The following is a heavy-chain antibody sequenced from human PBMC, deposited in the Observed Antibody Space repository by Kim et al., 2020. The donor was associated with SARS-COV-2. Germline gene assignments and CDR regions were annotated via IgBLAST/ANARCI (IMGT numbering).Heavy chain of an antibody. V-gene: IGHV3-23*03. CDR2: IYSGGSST. D-gene: IGHD1-26*01. CDR1: GCTFSSYA. Sequence: GGSLRLSCAASGCTFSSYAMIWVRKAPGKGLEWFSVIYSGGSSTYYADSVKGRFTISRENSKNTLYLQMNSLRAEDTAVYYCAKNGWAHYFDYWGQGTLVTVSS. CDR3: AKNGWAHYFDY. J-gene: IGHJ4*02.